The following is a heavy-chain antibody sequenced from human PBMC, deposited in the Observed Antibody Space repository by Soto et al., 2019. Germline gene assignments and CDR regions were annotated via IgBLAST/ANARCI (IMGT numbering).Heavy chain of an antibody. Sequence: PGESLKISCKASGHRFSTYWIGWVRQMPGKGLEWMGRIDPSDSYTNYSPSFQGHVTISADKSISTAYLQWSSLKASGTAMYYCSRLQAAAGDNDLTFDYWGQGTLVTVSS. CDR2: IDPSDSYT. CDR1: GHRFSTYW. V-gene: IGHV5-10-1*01. J-gene: IGHJ4*02. CDR3: SRLQAAAGDNDLTFDY. D-gene: IGHD6-13*01.